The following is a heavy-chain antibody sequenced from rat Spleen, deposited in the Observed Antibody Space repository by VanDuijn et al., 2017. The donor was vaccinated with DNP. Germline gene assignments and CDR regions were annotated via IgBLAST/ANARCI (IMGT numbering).Heavy chain of an antibody. D-gene: IGHD1-12*01. Sequence: EVQLVESGGGPVQPGRSLKLSCVASGFIFSNYWMTWIRQAPGKGLEWVASITNNGDGSYYSDSVKGRFSISRDNAKSTLYLQMDSLRSEDTATYYCTTAYYDAPRGFAYWGQGTLVTVSS. V-gene: IGHV5-31*01. CDR3: TTAYYDAPRGFAY. CDR2: ITNNGDGS. CDR1: GFIFSNYW. J-gene: IGHJ3*01.